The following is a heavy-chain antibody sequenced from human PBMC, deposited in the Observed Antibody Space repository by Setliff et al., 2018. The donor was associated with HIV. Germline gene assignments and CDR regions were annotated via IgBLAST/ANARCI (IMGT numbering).Heavy chain of an antibody. CDR2: VYYIGNT. CDR1: GVSINNYH. D-gene: IGHD1-26*01. V-gene: IGHV4-59*01. CDR3: ARVSSGTYFSEFYYYMDV. J-gene: IGHJ6*03. Sequence: SETLSLTCTVSGVSINNYHWSWVRQPPGKGLEWIAYVYYIGNTNYNPSLKSRVTVSVDTSKNQFSLKLTSVAAADTAVYYCARVSSGTYFSEFYYYMDVWGKVTTVTVSS.